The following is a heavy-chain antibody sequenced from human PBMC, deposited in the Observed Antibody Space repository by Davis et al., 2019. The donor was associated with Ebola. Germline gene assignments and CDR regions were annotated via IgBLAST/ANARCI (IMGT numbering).Heavy chain of an antibody. Sequence: PGGSLRLSCAASGFTFSSYAMNWVRQAPGKGLEWVSSISSSSSYIYYADSVKGRFTISRDNAKNSLYLQMNSLRAEDTAVYYCAVLMSSGLDYWGQGTLVTVSS. CDR3: AVLMSSGLDY. V-gene: IGHV3-21*01. CDR1: GFTFSSYA. D-gene: IGHD6-19*01. J-gene: IGHJ4*02. CDR2: ISSSSSYI.